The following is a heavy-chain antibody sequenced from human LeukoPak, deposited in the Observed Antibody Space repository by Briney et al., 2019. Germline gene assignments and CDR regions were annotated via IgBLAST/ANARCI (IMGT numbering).Heavy chain of an antibody. D-gene: IGHD2-2*01. V-gene: IGHV1-46*01. CDR1: GYTFTSYY. J-gene: IGHJ6*03. Sequence: ASVKVSCKASGYTFTSYYMHWVRQAPGQGLEWMGIINPSGGSTSYAQKFQGRVTMTRNTSTSTVYMELSSLRSEDTAVYYCARNIVVVPAATYYYMDVWGKGTTVTISS. CDR3: ARNIVVVPAATYYYMDV. CDR2: INPSGGST.